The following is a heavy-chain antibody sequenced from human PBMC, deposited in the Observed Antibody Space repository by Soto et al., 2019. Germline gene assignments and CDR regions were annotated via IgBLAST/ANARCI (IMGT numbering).Heavy chain of an antibody. CDR3: ARGGSYSNYAVYC. V-gene: IGHV3-23*01. D-gene: IGHD4-4*01. Sequence: DVQLLESGGGLVQPGGSLTLSCAASGFTFTNYALSWVRQAPGKGLEWVSAVTGSGTTTYYADSVEGHLTISHDNSKKTLYRQMNRLRVADTAVYYCARGGSYSNYAVYCWGQGTLVIVSS. CDR1: GFTFTNYA. J-gene: IGHJ4*02. CDR2: VTGSGTTT.